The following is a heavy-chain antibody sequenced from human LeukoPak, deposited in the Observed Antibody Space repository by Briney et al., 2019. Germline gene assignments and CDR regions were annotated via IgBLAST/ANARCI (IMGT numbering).Heavy chain of an antibody. J-gene: IGHJ4*02. CDR1: GGSISSYY. Sequence: SETLSLTCTVSGGSISSYYWSWIRQPPGKGLEWIGYIYYSGSTNYNPSLKSRVTISVDTSKNQFSLKLSSVTAADTAVYYCAREESGSCWPYWGQGTLVTVSS. V-gene: IGHV4-59*01. D-gene: IGHD1-26*01. CDR2: IYYSGST. CDR3: AREESGSCWPY.